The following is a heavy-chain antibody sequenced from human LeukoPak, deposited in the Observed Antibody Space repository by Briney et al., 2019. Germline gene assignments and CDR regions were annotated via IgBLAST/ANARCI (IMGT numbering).Heavy chain of an antibody. CDR1: GFTFSIYA. V-gene: IGHV3-30-3*01. J-gene: IGHJ3*02. Sequence: PGRSLRLSCAASGFTFSIYAMHWVRQAPGKGLEWVAVISYDGSNKYYADSVKGRFTISRDNAKNSLYLQMNSLRAEDTAVYYCARKRGYYDSSGYWALEAFDIWGQGTMVTVSS. D-gene: IGHD3-22*01. CDR2: ISYDGSNK. CDR3: ARKRGYYDSSGYWALEAFDI.